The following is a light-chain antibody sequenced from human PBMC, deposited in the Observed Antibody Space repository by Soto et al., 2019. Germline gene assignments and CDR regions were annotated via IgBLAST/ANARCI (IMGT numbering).Light chain of an antibody. J-gene: IGLJ2*01. CDR3: ETWDGNVVV. CDR1: SGHSSYI. CDR2: LEGSGSY. Sequence: QSVLTQSSSASASLGSSVKLTCTLSSGHSSYIIAWHQQQPGKAPRYLMKLEGSGSYNKGSGVPDRFSGSSSGADRYLTISNLQSEDEADYYCETWDGNVVVFGGGTKLTVL. V-gene: IGLV4-60*03.